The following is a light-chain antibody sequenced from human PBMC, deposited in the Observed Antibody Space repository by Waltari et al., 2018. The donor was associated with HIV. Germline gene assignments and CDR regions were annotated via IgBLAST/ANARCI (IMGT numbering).Light chain of an antibody. V-gene: IGLV1-51*01. Sequence: QSVLTQPPSVSAAPGQTVTISCSGSSSNIGNHDVSWYQQLPGTAPKLLIYGNNKRPSWTPDRFSGSKSGTSATLGITGLQTGDEADYYCGTWDSSLSAVFGGGTKLTVL. CDR3: GTWDSSLSAV. CDR1: SSNIGNHD. CDR2: GNN. J-gene: IGLJ3*02.